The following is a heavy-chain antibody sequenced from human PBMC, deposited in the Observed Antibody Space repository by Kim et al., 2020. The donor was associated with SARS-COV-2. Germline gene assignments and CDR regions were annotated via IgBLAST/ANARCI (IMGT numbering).Heavy chain of an antibody. CDR2: ISYDGSNK. J-gene: IGHJ6*02. CDR1: GFTFSSYA. Sequence: GGSLRLSCAASGFTFSSYAMHWVRQAPGKGLEWVAVISYDGSNKYYADSVKGRFTISRDNSKNTLYLQMNSLRAEDTAVYYCARGRSRGMDVWGQGTTVT. V-gene: IGHV3-30-3*01. CDR3: ARGRSRGMDV.